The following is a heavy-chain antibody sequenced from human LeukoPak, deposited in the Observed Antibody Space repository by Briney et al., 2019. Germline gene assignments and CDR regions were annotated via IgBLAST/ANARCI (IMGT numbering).Heavy chain of an antibody. V-gene: IGHV3-48*02. CDR3: AKHCFCCYGSLDY. J-gene: IGHJ4*02. CDR2: ISSSSSTT. Sequence: GGSLRLSCAASGFTFSAYSMNWARQPPGKGLEWVSYISSSSSTTHYADSVKGRYTISRDNADNSLFLQMNSLRDEDTALYFCAKHCFCCYGSLDYWGQGTLVTVSS. CDR1: GFTFSAYS. D-gene: IGHD2-2*01.